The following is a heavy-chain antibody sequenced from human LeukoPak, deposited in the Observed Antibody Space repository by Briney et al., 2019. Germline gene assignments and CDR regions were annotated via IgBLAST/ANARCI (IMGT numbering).Heavy chain of an antibody. CDR1: GGSFSGYY. V-gene: IGHV4-34*01. CDR3: ARVVPAVRYTDV. D-gene: IGHD2-2*01. CDR2: INHSGST. Sequence: SETLSLTCAVYGGSFSGYYWSWIRQPPGKGLEWIGEINHSGSTNYNPSLKSRVTISVDTSKNQFSLKLSSVTAADTAVYYYARVVPAVRYTDVWGKGTTVTVSS. J-gene: IGHJ6*03.